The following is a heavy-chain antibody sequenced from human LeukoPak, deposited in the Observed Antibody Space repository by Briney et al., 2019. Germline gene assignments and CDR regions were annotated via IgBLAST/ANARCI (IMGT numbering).Heavy chain of an antibody. V-gene: IGHV3-30-3*01. J-gene: IGHJ2*01. D-gene: IGHD5-18*01. CDR3: AGVDTAIIRDGLWYFDL. CDR1: GFTFSSYT. Sequence: GGSLRLSCAASGFTFSSYTMHWVRQAPGKGLEWVAVISYDGSNSYYADSVKGRFTISRHNSKNTLYLQMNSLRAEDTAVYYCAGVDTAIIRDGLWYFDLWGRGTLVTVSS. CDR2: ISYDGSNS.